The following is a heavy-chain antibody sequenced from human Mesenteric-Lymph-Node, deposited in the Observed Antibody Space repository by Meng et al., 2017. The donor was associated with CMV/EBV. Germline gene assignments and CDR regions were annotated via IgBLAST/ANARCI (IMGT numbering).Heavy chain of an antibody. CDR2: IYPGDSDT. D-gene: IGHD3-10*01. J-gene: IGHJ4*02. Sequence: KVSCKGSGYSFTSYWIGWVRQMPGKGLEWMGIIYPGDSDTRYSPSFQGQVTISADKSISTAYLQWSSVKASDSAMYYCARGSRYYGSGSYYANFEYWGQGTLVTVSS. V-gene: IGHV5-51*01. CDR1: GYSFTSYW. CDR3: ARGSRYYGSGSYYANFEY.